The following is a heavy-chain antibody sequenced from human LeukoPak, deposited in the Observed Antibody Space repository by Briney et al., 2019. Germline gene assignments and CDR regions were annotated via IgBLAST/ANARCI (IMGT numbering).Heavy chain of an antibody. V-gene: IGHV1-18*01. D-gene: IGHD3-22*01. J-gene: IGHJ4*02. CDR3: ARAIVTYYDSSGYSGVQPDY. CDR2: ISAYNGNT. Sequence: GSVKVSCKASGGTFSSYAISWVRQAPGQGLEWMGWISAYNGNTHYAQKLQGRVTMTTGTSTSTAYMELRSLRSDDTAVYYCARAIVTYYDSSGYSGVQPDYWGQGTLVTVSS. CDR1: GGTFSSYA.